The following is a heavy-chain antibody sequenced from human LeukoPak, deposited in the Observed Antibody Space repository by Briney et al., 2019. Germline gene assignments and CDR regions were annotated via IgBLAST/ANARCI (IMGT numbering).Heavy chain of an antibody. CDR2: ISYNSGRI. CDR1: GFTFHNYG. J-gene: IGHJ4*02. Sequence: PGRSLRLSCAASGFTFHNYGMHWVRLAPGKGLEWVSGISYNSGRIGYADSVKGRFTISRDNAKNSLYLQMNSLRAEDTAVYYCARDSLVTIDYWGQGTLVTVSS. V-gene: IGHV3-9*01. D-gene: IGHD4-23*01. CDR3: ARDSLVTIDY.